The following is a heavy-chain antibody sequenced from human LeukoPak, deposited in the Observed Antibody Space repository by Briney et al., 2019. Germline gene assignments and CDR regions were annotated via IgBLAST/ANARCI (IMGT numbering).Heavy chain of an antibody. CDR3: ARKQQRIEGFDP. CDR2: MNPNSGNT. V-gene: IGHV1-8*03. J-gene: IGHJ5*02. Sequence: ASVKVSCKASGYTFTSYDINWVRQATGQGLEWMGWMNPNSGNTGYAQKFQGGVTITRNTSISTAYMELSSLRSEDTAVYYCARKQQRIEGFDPWGQGTLVTVSS. CDR1: GYTFTSYD. D-gene: IGHD6-13*01.